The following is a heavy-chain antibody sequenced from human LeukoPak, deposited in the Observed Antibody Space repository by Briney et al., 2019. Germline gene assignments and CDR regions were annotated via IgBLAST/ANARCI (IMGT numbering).Heavy chain of an antibody. D-gene: IGHD5-18*01. CDR3: ARQVRHTAMDY. J-gene: IGHJ4*02. CDR1: GVSISSSSYH. V-gene: IGHV4-39*01. CDR2: IYGSEST. Sequence: PSGTLSVTRAVSGVSISSSSYHWVWIRQPPGRGREWIGSIYGSESTYYSPSLRRPVTLSVDTSKNQFSLKQNSVTAADTAVYYCARQVRHTAMDYWGQGTLVTVSS.